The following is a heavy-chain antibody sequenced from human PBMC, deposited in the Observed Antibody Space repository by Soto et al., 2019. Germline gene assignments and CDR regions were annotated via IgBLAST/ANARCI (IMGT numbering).Heavy chain of an antibody. CDR2: IIPILGIA. Sequence: ASVKVSCKASGGTFSSYTISWVRQAPGQGLEWMGRIIPILGIANYAQKFQGRVTITADKSTSTAYMELSSLRSEDTAVYYCAREGSGGSRTHYFEYWGQGTLVTVSS. J-gene: IGHJ4*02. CDR3: AREGSGGSRTHYFEY. V-gene: IGHV1-69*04. CDR1: GGTFSSYT. D-gene: IGHD2-15*01.